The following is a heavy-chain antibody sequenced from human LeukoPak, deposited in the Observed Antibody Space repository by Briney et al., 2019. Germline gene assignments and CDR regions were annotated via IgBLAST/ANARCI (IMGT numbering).Heavy chain of an antibody. CDR2: IYYSGSI. Sequence: SETLSLTCTVSGGSISSGGYYWSWIRQHPGKGLEWIGYIYYSGSIYYNPSLKSRVTISVDTSKNQFSLKLSSVTAADTAVYYCARSTYDILTGYYPSCYFDYWGQGTLVTVSS. V-gene: IGHV4-31*03. CDR1: GGSISSGGYY. CDR3: ARSTYDILTGYYPSCYFDY. D-gene: IGHD3-9*01. J-gene: IGHJ4*02.